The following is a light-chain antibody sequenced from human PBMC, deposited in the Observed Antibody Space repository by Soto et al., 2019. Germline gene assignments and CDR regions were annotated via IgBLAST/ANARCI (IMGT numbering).Light chain of an antibody. J-gene: IGLJ1*01. V-gene: IGLV2-14*01. Sequence: QSALTQPASVSGSPGQSITISCTGTSSDVGGYNYVSWYQQHPGKAPKLMIYEVSNRPSGVSNRFSGSKSGNTASLTISGLQADDEADYYCSSYTSSSAYVFGTGTKVIVL. CDR3: SSYTSSSAYV. CDR2: EVS. CDR1: SSDVGGYNY.